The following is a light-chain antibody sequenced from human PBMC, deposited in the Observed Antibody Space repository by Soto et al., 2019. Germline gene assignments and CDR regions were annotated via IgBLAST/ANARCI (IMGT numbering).Light chain of an antibody. J-gene: IGKJ1*01. CDR2: GAS. CDR3: QQYNKWPT. CDR1: QSIATN. Sequence: VMTQSPATLSVSPGERATLSCTASQSIATNVAWYRQRPGQPPTLLIYGASTRATGIPARFSGSGSGTEFTLTISGLLSEDFAVYYCQQYNKWPTFGQGTKVDIK. V-gene: IGKV3-15*01.